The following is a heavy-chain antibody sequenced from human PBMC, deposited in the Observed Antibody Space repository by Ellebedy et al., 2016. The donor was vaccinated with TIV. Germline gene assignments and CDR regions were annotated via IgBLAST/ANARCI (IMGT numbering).Heavy chain of an antibody. CDR3: ASLVFYGYRGYPSI. CDR1: GYTFTSYG. CDR2: ISAYNGNT. D-gene: IGHD5-12*01. V-gene: IGHV1-18*04. Sequence: AASVKVSCKASGYTFTSYGISWARQAPGQGRAWMGWISAYNGNTNYAQKLQGRVTMTTDTSTSTAYMELRSLRSDDTAVYYCASLVFYGYRGYPSIWGQGTMVTVSS. J-gene: IGHJ3*02.